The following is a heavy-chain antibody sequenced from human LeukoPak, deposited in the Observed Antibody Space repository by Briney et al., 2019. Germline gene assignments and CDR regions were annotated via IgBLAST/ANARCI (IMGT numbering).Heavy chain of an antibody. CDR3: ARDPNGDYIGTFDM. Sequence: GGSLRLSCAASGFTLSSYSMNWVRQAPGKGLEWVSSISSSSSYIYYADSVKGRFTISRDNSKNTLYLQMSSLRVEDTAVYFCARDPNGDYIGTFDMWGRGTMVSVSS. V-gene: IGHV3-21*04. D-gene: IGHD4-17*01. CDR2: ISSSSSYI. CDR1: GFTLSSYS. J-gene: IGHJ3*02.